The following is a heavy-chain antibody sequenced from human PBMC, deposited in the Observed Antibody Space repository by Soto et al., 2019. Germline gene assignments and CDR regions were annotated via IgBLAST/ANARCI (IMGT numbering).Heavy chain of an antibody. CDR2: IDTSGTKI. D-gene: IGHD3-3*01. CDR1: GYTFSDYY. V-gene: IGHV3-11*01. CDR3: ASHYDMWSGYLSPVDY. J-gene: IGHJ4*02. Sequence: QVQLVESGGDLVKPGGSLSLSCAASGYTFSDYYMSCIRQAPGKGLEWISYIDTSGTKIYYADSVKGRFTITRDNAKNSLYLEMNSMRDEDTAVYYCASHYDMWSGYLSPVDYWGQGTLVTVSS.